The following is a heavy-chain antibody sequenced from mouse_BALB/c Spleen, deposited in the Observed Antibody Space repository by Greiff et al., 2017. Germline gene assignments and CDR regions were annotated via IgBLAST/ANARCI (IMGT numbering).Heavy chain of an antibody. V-gene: IGHV5-6-4*01. CDR2: ISSGGSYT. CDR3: TRDRVYFDY. J-gene: IGHJ2*01. D-gene: IGHD3-3*01. CDR1: GFTFSSYT. Sequence: EVQLVESGGGLVKPGGSLKLSCAASGFTFSSYTMSWVRQTPEKRLEWVATISSGGSYTYYPDSVKGRFTISRDNAKNTLYLQMSSLKSEDTAMYYCTRDRVYFDYWGQGTTLTVSS.